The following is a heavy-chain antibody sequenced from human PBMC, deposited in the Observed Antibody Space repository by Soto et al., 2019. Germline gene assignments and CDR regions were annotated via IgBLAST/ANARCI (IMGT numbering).Heavy chain of an antibody. CDR2: ISNNGSNT. J-gene: IGHJ4*02. D-gene: IGHD3-9*01. CDR1: GFTFSIYT. Sequence: EVQLVESGGGLVQPGGSLRLSCSASGFTFSIYTIHWVRQAPGKGLEFVAAISNNGSNTYYADSVKGRFTISRDNSKNTLYLQMSSLRAEDTALYYCVKEKGPCCDWSYYFDYWGQGTLVTVSS. V-gene: IGHV3-64D*06. CDR3: VKEKGPCCDWSYYFDY.